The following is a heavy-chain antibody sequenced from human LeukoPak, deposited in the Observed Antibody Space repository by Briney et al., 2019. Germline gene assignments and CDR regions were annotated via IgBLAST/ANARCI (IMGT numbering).Heavy chain of an antibody. J-gene: IGHJ4*02. V-gene: IGHV3-30*18. CDR2: ISYDGSNK. D-gene: IGHD3-22*01. CDR3: AKDPVYYDSSGCNY. Sequence: GGSLRLSCAASGFTFSSYGMHWVRQAPGKGLEWVAVISYDGSNKYYADSVKGRFTISRDNSKNTLYLQMNSLRAEDTAVYYCAKDPVYYDSSGCNYWGQGTLVTVSS. CDR1: GFTFSSYG.